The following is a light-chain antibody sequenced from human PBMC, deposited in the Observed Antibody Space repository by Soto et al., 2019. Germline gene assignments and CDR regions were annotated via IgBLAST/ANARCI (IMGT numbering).Light chain of an antibody. CDR3: QQYGSSTYT. CDR2: GAS. CDR1: QSVSSSY. V-gene: IGKV3-20*01. J-gene: IGKJ2*01. Sequence: EIVLTQSPGTLSLSPGERATLSCRASQSVSSSYLAWYQQKPGRAPRLLIYGASSRATGIPDRFSGSGSGTDFTLTISRLEPEDFAVYYCQQYGSSTYTFGQGTKVDIK.